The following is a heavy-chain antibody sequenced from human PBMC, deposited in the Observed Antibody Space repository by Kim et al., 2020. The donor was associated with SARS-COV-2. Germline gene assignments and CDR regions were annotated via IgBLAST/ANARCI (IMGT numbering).Heavy chain of an antibody. CDR3: ARGGDSRGDWFDP. CDR1: GGSISSSSYY. J-gene: IGHJ5*02. V-gene: IGHV4-39*07. D-gene: IGHD4-17*01. Sequence: SETLSLTCTVSGGSISSSSYYWGWIRHPPGKGLEWIGSIYYSGSTYYKPSLKSRVTISVDTSKNQFSLKLSSVTAADTAVYYCARGGDSRGDWFDPWGQGTLVTVSS. CDR2: IYYSGST.